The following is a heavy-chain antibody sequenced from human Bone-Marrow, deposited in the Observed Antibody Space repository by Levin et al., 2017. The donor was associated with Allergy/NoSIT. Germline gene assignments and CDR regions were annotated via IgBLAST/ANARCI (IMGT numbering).Heavy chain of an antibody. CDR3: AKDHPRITIFGVVITGPYYYYYMDV. Sequence: LSLTCAASGFTFSSSAMSWVRPAPGKGLEWVSAISGSGGSTYYADSVKGRFTISRDNSKNTLYLQMNSLRAEDTAVYYCAKDHPRITIFGVVITGPYYYYYMDVWGKGTTVTVSS. CDR2: ISGSGGST. CDR1: GFTFSSSA. D-gene: IGHD3-3*01. V-gene: IGHV3-23*01. J-gene: IGHJ6*03.